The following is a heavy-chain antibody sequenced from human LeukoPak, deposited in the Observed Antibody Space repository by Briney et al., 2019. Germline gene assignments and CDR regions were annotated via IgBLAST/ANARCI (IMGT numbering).Heavy chain of an antibody. D-gene: IGHD6-19*01. CDR2: ISGYNGNT. J-gene: IGHJ4*02. Sequence: VASVKVSCKASGYTFTGYYMHWVRQAPGQGLEWMGWISGYNGNTNYAQQKLQGRVTMTTDTSTSTAYMGLRSLRSDDTAVYYCARDLKRGYSSGRYSWGTGSSNDYWGQGTLVTVSS. CDR1: GYTFTGYY. CDR3: ARDLKRGYSSGRYSWGTGSSNDY. V-gene: IGHV1-18*04.